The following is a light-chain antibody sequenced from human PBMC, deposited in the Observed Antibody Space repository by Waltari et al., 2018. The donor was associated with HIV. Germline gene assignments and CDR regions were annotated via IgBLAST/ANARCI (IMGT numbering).Light chain of an antibody. CDR3: QQTFSPPRR. CDR1: QNIITY. Sequence: DINMTHSPSSLSASVGDRVTIPCRASQNIITYLNWYPQSPGAAPTLLIFGASTLHDGVSSRFSGSGSETDFTLSIAGLQREDSGTYFCQQTFSPPRRFGPGT. CDR2: GAS. J-gene: IGKJ2*01. V-gene: IGKV1-39*01.